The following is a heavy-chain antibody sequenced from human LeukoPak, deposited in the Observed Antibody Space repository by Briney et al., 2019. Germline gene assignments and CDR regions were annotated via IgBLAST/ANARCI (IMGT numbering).Heavy chain of an antibody. D-gene: IGHD1-7*01. CDR1: GDSIRGADFY. CDR3: ARVELGRGLRWFDP. CDR2: IYYSGST. V-gene: IGHV4-31*03. Sequence: PSETLSLTCSVSGDSIRGADFYWSWIRHHPGKGLEWIGYIYYSGSTYYNPSLKSRITISVDTSKNHFSLKLTSVTAADTAVYYCARVELGRGLRWFDPWGQGTLVTVSS. J-gene: IGHJ5*02.